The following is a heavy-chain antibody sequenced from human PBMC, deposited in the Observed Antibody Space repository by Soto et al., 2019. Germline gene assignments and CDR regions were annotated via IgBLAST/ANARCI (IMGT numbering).Heavy chain of an antibody. J-gene: IGHJ6*02. CDR3: AKDPLLCSGGSRYYYYGMDV. V-gene: IGHV3-23*01. D-gene: IGHD2-15*01. CDR1: GFTFSSYA. Sequence: GGSLRLSCAASGFTFSSYAMSWVRQAPGKGLEWVSAISGSGGSTYYADSVKGRFTISRDNSKNTLYLQMNSLRAEDTAVYYCAKDPLLCSGGSRYYYYGMDVWGQGTTVTVSS. CDR2: ISGSGGST.